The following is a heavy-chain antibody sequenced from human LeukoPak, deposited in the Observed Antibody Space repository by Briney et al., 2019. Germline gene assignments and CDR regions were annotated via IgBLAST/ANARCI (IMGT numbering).Heavy chain of an antibody. CDR2: ISSSSSYI. CDR1: GGSISSSSYY. J-gene: IGHJ4*02. CDR3: ARGSSSLEFDY. Sequence: KPSETLSLTCTVSGGSISSSSYYWGWVRQAPGKGLEWVSSISSSSSYIYYADSVKGRFTISRDNAKNSLYLQMNSLRAEDTAVYYCARGSSSLEFDYWGQGTLVTVSS. D-gene: IGHD6-13*01. V-gene: IGHV3-21*01.